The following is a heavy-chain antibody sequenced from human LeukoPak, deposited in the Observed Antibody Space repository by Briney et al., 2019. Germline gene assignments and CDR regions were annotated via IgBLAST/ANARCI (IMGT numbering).Heavy chain of an antibody. CDR2: ISANTGKT. CDR3: AKVAGDRMDY. Sequence: ASVKVSCKASGYTFTTYGFCWVRQAPGHGLEWMGWISANTGKTNYAQKFQGRVTMTTDTSTTTAYMELSNLRLDDTALYYCAKVAGDRMDYWGQGTLVTVSS. D-gene: IGHD6-13*01. V-gene: IGHV1-18*01. J-gene: IGHJ4*02. CDR1: GYTFTTYG.